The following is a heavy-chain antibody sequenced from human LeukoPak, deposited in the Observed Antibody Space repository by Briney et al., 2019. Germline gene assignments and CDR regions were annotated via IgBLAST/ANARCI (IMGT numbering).Heavy chain of an antibody. V-gene: IGHV4-59*01. D-gene: IGHD5-24*01. CDR1: GGSIRSYY. J-gene: IGHJ4*02. CDR2: IYYSGST. CDR3: ARGQLGDGYNFDY. Sequence: SETLSLTCSVPGGSIRSYYWSWIRQPPGKGLEWIGYIYYSGSTNYNPSLKSRVTVSVDTSKNQFSLKLSSVTAADTAIYYCARGQLGDGYNFDYWGQGTLVTVSS.